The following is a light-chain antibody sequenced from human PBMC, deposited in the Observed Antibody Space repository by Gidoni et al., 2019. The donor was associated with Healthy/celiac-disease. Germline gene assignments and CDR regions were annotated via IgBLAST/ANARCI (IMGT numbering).Light chain of an antibody. CDR3: QQYGSSPKT. V-gene: IGKV3-20*01. Sequence: EIVLTQSPGTLSLSPGEIATLSCRASQSVSSSYLACYQQKPGQAPRLLIYGASSRATGIPDRFSGSGSGTDFTLTISRLEPEDFAVYYCQQYGSSPKTFGQGTKVEIK. CDR2: GAS. CDR1: QSVSSSY. J-gene: IGKJ1*01.